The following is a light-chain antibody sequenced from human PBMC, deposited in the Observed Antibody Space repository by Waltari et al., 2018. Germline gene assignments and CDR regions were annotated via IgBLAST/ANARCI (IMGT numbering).Light chain of an antibody. CDR1: SSDVGFYNY. J-gene: IGLJ3*02. CDR2: DVS. V-gene: IGLV2-14*01. Sequence: QSALTQPASVSGSPGQSIPISCTGTSSDVGFYNYVSWYQQHQGKAPKLIIYDVSERPSGVSVRFSGSKSGNTASLTISGLQAEDEADYYCNSYTGSSSWVFGGGTKLTVL. CDR3: NSYTGSSSWV.